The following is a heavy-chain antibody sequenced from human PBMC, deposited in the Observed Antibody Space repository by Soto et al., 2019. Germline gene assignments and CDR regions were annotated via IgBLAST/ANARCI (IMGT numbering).Heavy chain of an antibody. CDR1: GASISGFS. J-gene: IGHJ5*02. Sequence: PSETLSLTCTVSGASISGFSWSWIRQPPGRGLEWIGEINHTGGTHYNPSLKSRVTMSVDTSKNQFSLRLSSVTAADTAIYYCATRITVFGLLIPPFDPWGQGTQVTVSS. V-gene: IGHV4-34*01. CDR2: INHTGGT. CDR3: ATRITVFGLLIPPFDP. D-gene: IGHD3-3*01.